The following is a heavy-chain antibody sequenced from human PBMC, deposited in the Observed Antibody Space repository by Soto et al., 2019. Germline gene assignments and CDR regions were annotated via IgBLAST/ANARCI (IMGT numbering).Heavy chain of an antibody. CDR2: IIPMYGTT. J-gene: IGHJ4*02. D-gene: IGHD1-1*01. CDR3: ARIGTLDWIDDY. Sequence: QVQLVQSGAEVKKPGSSVKVSCKASGGTFRSYVTSWVRQAPGQGLEWLGGIIPMYGTTYYAQTFQGRVTISADECTSTACMELSSLRSEDTAVYYCARIGTLDWIDDYWGQGTLVTVSS. CDR1: GGTFRSYV. V-gene: IGHV1-69*12.